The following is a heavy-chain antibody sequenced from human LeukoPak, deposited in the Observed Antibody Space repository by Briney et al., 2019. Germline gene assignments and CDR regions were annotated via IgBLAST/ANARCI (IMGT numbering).Heavy chain of an antibody. D-gene: IGHD6-19*01. CDR1: GGTFSSYA. Sequence: VASVKVSCKASGGTFSSYAISWVRQDPGQGLEWMGGIIPIFGTANYAQKFQGRVTITANESTSTAYMELSSLRSEDTAVYYCARFRSGYSSLQGGVGYFDYWGQGTLVTVSS. V-gene: IGHV1-69*01. J-gene: IGHJ4*02. CDR3: ARFRSGYSSLQGGVGYFDY. CDR2: IIPIFGTA.